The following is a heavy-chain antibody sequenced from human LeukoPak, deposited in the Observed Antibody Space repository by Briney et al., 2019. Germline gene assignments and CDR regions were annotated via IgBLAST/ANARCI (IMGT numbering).Heavy chain of an antibody. J-gene: IGHJ6*02. CDR3: ARGYDFWSGYYYYYYGMDV. CDR1: GYTFTSYG. Sequence: ASVKVSCKASGYTFTSYGINWVRQATGQGLEWMGWMNPNSGNTGYAQKFQGRVTMTRNTSISTAYMELSSLRSEDTAVYYCARGYDFWSGYYYYYYGMDVWGQGTTVTVSS. V-gene: IGHV1-8*02. CDR2: MNPNSGNT. D-gene: IGHD3-3*01.